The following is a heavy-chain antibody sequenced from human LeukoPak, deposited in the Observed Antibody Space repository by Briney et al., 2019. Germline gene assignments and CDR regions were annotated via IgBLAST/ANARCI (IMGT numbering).Heavy chain of an antibody. D-gene: IGHD3-22*01. J-gene: IGHJ1*01. CDR2: ISSSTTYT. Sequence: GGSLRLSCADSGVSFRDYYTKWICQAPGKGLEWLSYISSSTTYTNYADSVRGRFTISRDNAKNSLYLQMTSLRAEDTAMYYCVFSDSSGVEYFQHWGQGTLVTVSS. CDR1: GVSFRDYY. V-gene: IGHV3-11*06. CDR3: VFSDSSGVEYFQH.